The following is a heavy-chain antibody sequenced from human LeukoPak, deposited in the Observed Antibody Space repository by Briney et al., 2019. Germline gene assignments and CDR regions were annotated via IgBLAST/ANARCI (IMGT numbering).Heavy chain of an antibody. J-gene: IGHJ4*02. V-gene: IGHV4-61*02. D-gene: IGHD4-17*01. CDR2: IYTSGTT. Sequence: PSETLSLTCTVSGGSISSDGYYWPWIRQPAGKGLEWIGRIYTSGTTHSNPSLKSRFTMSVDTSKSQFSLKLSSVTAADTAVYYCARLSTVTTSFDYWGQGTLVTVSS. CDR1: GGSISSDGYY. CDR3: ARLSTVTTSFDY.